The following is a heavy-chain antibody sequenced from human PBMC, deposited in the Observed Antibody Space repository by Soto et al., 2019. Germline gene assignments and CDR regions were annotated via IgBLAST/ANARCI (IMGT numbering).Heavy chain of an antibody. CDR3: ARGLGFTYY. CDR2: INLDGSST. V-gene: IGHV3-74*01. Sequence: EVQLVESGGGLIQPGGALRLTCTASGFSLSHYWMHWIRQAPGKGLVWVSRINLDGSSTDYAPSVKFRFTISRDNAKNTLYLQMNRLTADDTAVYYCARGLGFTYYCGRGTLDSVSA. CDR1: GFSLSHYW. J-gene: IGHJ4*01. D-gene: IGHD1-26*01.